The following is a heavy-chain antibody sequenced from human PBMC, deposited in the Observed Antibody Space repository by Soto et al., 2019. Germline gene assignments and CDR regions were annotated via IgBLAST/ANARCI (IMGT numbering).Heavy chain of an antibody. D-gene: IGHD4-4*01. J-gene: IGHJ4*02. CDR3: KLTYSNYGVYFDY. CDR2: IIPIFGTA. V-gene: IGHV1-69*01. Sequence: QVQLVQSGAEVKKPGSSVKVSCNASAGTFSSYAISWVRQAPGQGLEWMGGIIPIFGTASYAQKFQGRVTITADESTRTAYMELSSLRSEDTAVYYCKLTYSNYGVYFDYWGQGTLVTVSS. CDR1: AGTFSSYA.